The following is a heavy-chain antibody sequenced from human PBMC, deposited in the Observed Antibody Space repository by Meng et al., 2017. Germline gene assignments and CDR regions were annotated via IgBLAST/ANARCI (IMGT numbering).Heavy chain of an antibody. J-gene: IGHJ5*02. D-gene: IGHD6-13*01. V-gene: IGHV1-8*01. CDR3: ARGSSSWITNWFDP. Sequence: PLVQSGAEVKKPGASVKVSCKASGYTFTSYDINWVRQATGQGLEWMGWMNPNSGNTGYAQKFQGRVTMTRNTSISTAYMELSSLRSEDTAVYYCARGSSSWITNWFDPWGQETLVTVSS. CDR2: MNPNSGNT. CDR1: GYTFTSYD.